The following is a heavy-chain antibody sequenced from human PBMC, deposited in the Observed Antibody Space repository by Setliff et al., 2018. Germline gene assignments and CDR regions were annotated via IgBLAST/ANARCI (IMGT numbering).Heavy chain of an antibody. J-gene: IGHJ4*02. CDR2: IYSSGST. V-gene: IGHV4-61*01. CDR3: ARESRYYYDNLGTLDY. CDR1: GGSVSSGSYY. D-gene: IGHD3-22*01. Sequence: SETLSLTCTVSGGSVSSGSYYWSWIRQPPGKGLEGIGYIYSSGSTYYNPSLKSRVSISVDTSKNQFSLKLSSVTAADTAVYYCARESRYYYDNLGTLDYWGQGTLVTVSS.